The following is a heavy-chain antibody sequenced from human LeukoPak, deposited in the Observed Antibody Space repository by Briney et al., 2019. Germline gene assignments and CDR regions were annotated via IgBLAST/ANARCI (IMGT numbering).Heavy chain of an antibody. D-gene: IGHD3-22*01. Sequence: PSETLSLTCTVSVGSISSGSYYWSWIRQPPGKGLEWIGYIYYTGSTYYSPSLKSRVTIPVDTSKNQFSLKLSSVTAADTAVYYCARFSLDSSGYYHYNLDYWGQGTLVTVSS. CDR3: ARFSLDSSGYYHYNLDY. CDR2: IYYTGST. J-gene: IGHJ4*02. V-gene: IGHV4-61*01. CDR1: VGSISSGSYY.